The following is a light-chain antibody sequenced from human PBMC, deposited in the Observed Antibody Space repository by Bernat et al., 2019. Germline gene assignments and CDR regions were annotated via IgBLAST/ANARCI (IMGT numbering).Light chain of an antibody. CDR3: QQCFSTMYT. CDR2: AAS. Sequence: DIQMAQSPSSLSASIGDRVTITCRASQNIGRYLNWYQLKAGRAPRLLISAASTLQSGVPSRFSGTGSGTDFTLIITGLQLEDFATYYCQQCFSTMYTFGQGTKLEIK. J-gene: IGKJ2*01. CDR1: QNIGRY. V-gene: IGKV1-39*01.